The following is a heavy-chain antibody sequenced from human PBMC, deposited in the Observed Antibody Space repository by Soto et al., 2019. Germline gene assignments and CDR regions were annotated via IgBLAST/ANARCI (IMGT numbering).Heavy chain of an antibody. Sequence: EVQLLESGGGLVQPGGSLRLSCAASGFTFSSYAMSWVRQAPGKGLEWVSAISGSGGSTYYADSVKGRFTISRDNSKNTLYLQMNSLRAEYTAVYYGAKLEGNGYYGSGRSRFDPWGQGTLVTVSS. J-gene: IGHJ5*02. V-gene: IGHV3-23*01. CDR3: AKLEGNGYYGSGRSRFDP. D-gene: IGHD3-10*01. CDR1: GFTFSSYA. CDR2: ISGSGGST.